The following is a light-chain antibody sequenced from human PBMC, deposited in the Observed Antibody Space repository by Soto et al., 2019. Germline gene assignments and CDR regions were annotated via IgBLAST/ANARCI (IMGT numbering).Light chain of an antibody. J-gene: IGKJ1*01. CDR1: QSISDS. Sequence: DIQMTQSPSTLSASVGDRVTITCRASQSISDSLAWYQQKPGKAPKLLIYEASSLKSGVPSRFSGSRSGTEYTLTISSMQPDVFATYYCQQYNGYWTCGQGTKVEIK. CDR3: QQYNGYWT. CDR2: EAS. V-gene: IGKV1-5*03.